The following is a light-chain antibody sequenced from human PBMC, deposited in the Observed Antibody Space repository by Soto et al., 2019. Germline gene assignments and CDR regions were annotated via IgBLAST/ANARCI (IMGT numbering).Light chain of an antibody. J-gene: IGKJ5*01. CDR1: QSVSSH. CDR3: QHYHGWPIT. V-gene: IGKV3-15*01. CDR2: DAS. Sequence: EIVMTQSPDTRSVSPGEGATVSCSATQSVSSHLAWYQHKPGQAPRLLFYDASTRATGIPARFSGSGSGTEYTLTISSLQSEDFEVYYCQHYHGWPITFGQGTRLEI.